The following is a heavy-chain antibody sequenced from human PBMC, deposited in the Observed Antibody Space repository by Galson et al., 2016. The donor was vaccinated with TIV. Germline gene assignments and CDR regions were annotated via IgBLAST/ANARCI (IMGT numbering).Heavy chain of an antibody. D-gene: IGHD5-12*01. J-gene: IGHJ6*02. CDR3: ARAGPGYSGDVYDGMDA. CDR1: GYSFTNYW. CDR2: IYPGDSDI. Sequence: QSGAEVKKPGKSLTISCKGSGYSFTNYWMAWVRQKPGKGLEWMAIIYPGDSDIKYSPSFQGQVTISADRYISTAYLQWSSLKASDTAMYFCARAGPGYSGDVYDGMDAWGQGTKVTVSS. V-gene: IGHV5-51*01.